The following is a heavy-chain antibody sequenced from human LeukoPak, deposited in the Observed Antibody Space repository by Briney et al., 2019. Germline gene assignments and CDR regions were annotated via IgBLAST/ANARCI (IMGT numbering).Heavy chain of an antibody. CDR1: GGSISGGGYY. CDR3: ARGPIFGVVIGFDP. Sequence: PSETLSLTCTVSGGSISGGGYYWSWIRQHPGKGLEWIGYIFYSGSTYYNPSLKSRVIISLDTSKNQFSVKLSSVTAADTAVYYCARGPIFGVVIGFDPWGQGTLVTVSS. J-gene: IGHJ5*02. D-gene: IGHD3-3*01. V-gene: IGHV4-31*03. CDR2: IFYSGST.